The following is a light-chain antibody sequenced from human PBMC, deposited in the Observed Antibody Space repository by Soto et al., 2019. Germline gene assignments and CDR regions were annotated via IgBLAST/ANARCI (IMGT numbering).Light chain of an antibody. CDR1: QSVSSR. CDR3: QQSSSTPQT. J-gene: IGKJ4*01. Sequence: IQMTQAPCTLPPSLLDRLTITCRASQSVSSRLAWYQQKPGKAPKLLINVASTLQSGVPSRFSGSGSGTDFTLAISSLQPEDFATYYCQQSSSTPQTFGGGTKVDI. V-gene: IGKV1-39*01. CDR2: VAS.